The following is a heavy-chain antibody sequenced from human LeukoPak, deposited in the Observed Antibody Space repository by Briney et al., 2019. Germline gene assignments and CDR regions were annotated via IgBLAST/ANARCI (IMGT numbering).Heavy chain of an antibody. CDR2: ISTTSSTI. V-gene: IGHV3-48*01. J-gene: IGHJ4*02. D-gene: IGHD3-9*01. CDR3: ARVDPFDY. Sequence: GGSLRLSCEASGFTFSTYSMNWVRQAPGKGLEWVSFISTTSSTIYYADSVKGRFTISRDNAKNPLYLQMTSLRAEDTAVYYCARVDPFDYWGQGTVVLVSS. CDR1: GFTFSTYS.